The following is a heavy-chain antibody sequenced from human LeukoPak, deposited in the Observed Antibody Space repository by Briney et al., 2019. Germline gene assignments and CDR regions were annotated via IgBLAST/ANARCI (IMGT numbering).Heavy chain of an antibody. J-gene: IGHJ4*02. CDR1: GFSFTAYS. V-gene: IGHV3-48*01. CDR3: ARRFDS. Sequence: GGSLRLSCVASGFSFTAYSMNWVRQAPGRGLEWISYIGPGGDTYYADSVTGRFTVSRDIAKNSLYLQMNGLRVEDTAVYYCARRFDSWGQGTLVTVSS. CDR2: IGPGGDT.